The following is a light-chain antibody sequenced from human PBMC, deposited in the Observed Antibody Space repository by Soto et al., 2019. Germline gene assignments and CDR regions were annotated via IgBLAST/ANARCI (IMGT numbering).Light chain of an antibody. CDR3: QQYKNWPRT. CDR1: QSVSSY. V-gene: IGKV3-15*01. CDR2: GAS. Sequence: EILMTQSPATLSVSPGERVTLSCRASQSVSSYLAWYQQKPGQPPRLLIYGASTRATGIPARFSGSGSGTEFTLTIGSLQSEDFAVYYCQQYKNWPRTFGQGAKVEIK. J-gene: IGKJ1*01.